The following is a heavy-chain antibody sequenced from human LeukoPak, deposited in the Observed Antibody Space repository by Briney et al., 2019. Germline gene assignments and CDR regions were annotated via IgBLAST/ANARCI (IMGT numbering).Heavy chain of an antibody. CDR3: ASGYDLRYYYGMDV. Sequence: SVKVSCKASGYTFTSYGISWVRQAPGQGLEWMGRIIPILGIANYAQKFQGRVTITADKSTSTAYMELSSLRSEDTAVYYCASGYDLRYYYGMDVWGQGTTVTVSS. J-gene: IGHJ6*02. D-gene: IGHD5-12*01. V-gene: IGHV1-69*04. CDR2: IIPILGIA. CDR1: GYTFTSYG.